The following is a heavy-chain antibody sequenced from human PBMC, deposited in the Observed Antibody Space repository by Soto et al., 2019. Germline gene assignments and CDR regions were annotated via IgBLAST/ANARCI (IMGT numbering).Heavy chain of an antibody. Sequence: DVQVVESGGGLIQPGGSLRLSCEVSGFSVTANYMSWVRQAPGKGLEWVSVIYSGGSTYYIDSVKGRFSISRDISKNTLDLQMNSLGAEDTAVYYCHGYGYWGQGTLVTVSS. J-gene: IGHJ4*02. D-gene: IGHD5-12*01. V-gene: IGHV3-53*01. CDR1: GFSVTANY. CDR2: IYSGGST. CDR3: HGYGY.